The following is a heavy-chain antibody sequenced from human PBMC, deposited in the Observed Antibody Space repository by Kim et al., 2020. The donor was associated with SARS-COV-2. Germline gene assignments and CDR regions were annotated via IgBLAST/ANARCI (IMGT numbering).Heavy chain of an antibody. CDR3: ASHSSSSSYYGMDV. J-gene: IGHJ6*02. D-gene: IGHD6-6*01. Sequence: AVSVKSRITINPDTSKNQFSLQLNSVTPEDTAVYYCASHSSSSSYYGMDVWGQGTTVTVSS. V-gene: IGHV6-1*01.